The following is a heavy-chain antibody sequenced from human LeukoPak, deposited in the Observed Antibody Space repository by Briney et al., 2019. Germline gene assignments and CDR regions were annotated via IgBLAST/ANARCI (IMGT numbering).Heavy chain of an antibody. J-gene: IGHJ4*02. D-gene: IGHD3-16*02. CDR2: IHPSTGNP. CDR3: Y. CDR1: GYTFTNYA. Sequence: ASVKVSCKASGYTFTNYAMNWVRQAPGQGLEWMGWIHPSTGNPMYAQGFTGRFVFSLDTSVSTTYYCARAYQRLGELSLPNYWGQGTLVTVSS. V-gene: IGHV7-4-1*01.